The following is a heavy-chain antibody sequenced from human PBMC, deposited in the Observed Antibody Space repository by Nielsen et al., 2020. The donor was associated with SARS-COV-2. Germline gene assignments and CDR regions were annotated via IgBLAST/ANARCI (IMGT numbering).Heavy chain of an antibody. V-gene: IGHV3-11*01. D-gene: IGHD6-13*01. J-gene: IGHJ6*02. Sequence: WIRQPPGKGLEWVSYISSSGSTIYYADSVKGRFTISRDNAKNSLYLQMNSPRAEDTAVYYCARVVQQQLPNYYYYGMDVWGQGTTVTVSS. CDR2: ISSSGSTI. CDR3: ARVVQQQLPNYYYYGMDV.